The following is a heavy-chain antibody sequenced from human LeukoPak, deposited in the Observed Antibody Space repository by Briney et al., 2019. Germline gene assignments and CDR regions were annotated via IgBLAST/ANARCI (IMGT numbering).Heavy chain of an antibody. CDR2: IYTSGST. CDR1: GGSISSYY. D-gene: IGHD3-10*01. CDR3: ARDPVRPAYYGSGSTLGVGYNWFDP. J-gene: IGHJ5*02. V-gene: IGHV4-4*07. Sequence: SETLSLTCTVSGGSISSYYWSWIRQPAGKGLEWIGRIYTSGSTNYNPSLKSRVTISVDTYKKQFSLKLSSVTAADTAVYYCARDPVRPAYYGSGSTLGVGYNWFDPWGQGTLVTVSS.